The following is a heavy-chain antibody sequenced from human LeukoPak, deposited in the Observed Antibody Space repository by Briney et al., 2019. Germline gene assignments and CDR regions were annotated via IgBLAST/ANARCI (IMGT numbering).Heavy chain of an antibody. CDR1: GYTFTSYG. D-gene: IGHD2-15*01. J-gene: IGHJ5*02. CDR2: ISAYNGNT. V-gene: IGHV1-18*01. CDR3: ASRPPRKYCSGGSCYSRGWFDP. Sequence: ASVKVSCKASGYTFTSYGISWVRQAPGQGLEWMGWISAYNGNTNYAQKLQGRVTMTTDTSTSTAYMELRSLRSDDTAVYYCASRPPRKYCSGGSCYSRGWFDPWGQGTLVTVSS.